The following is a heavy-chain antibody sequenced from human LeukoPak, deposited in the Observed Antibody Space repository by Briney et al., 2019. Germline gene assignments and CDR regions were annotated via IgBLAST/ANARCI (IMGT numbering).Heavy chain of an antibody. CDR2: IKQDGSEK. CDR3: ARLSGSYYNVDAFDI. J-gene: IGHJ3*02. CDR1: GFTFSSYW. Sequence: GGSLRLSCAPSGFTFSSYWMSWVRQAPGKGVEWVAHIKQDGSEKYYVDSVKGRFTISRDNAKNSLYLQMNSLRAEDTAVYYCARLSGSYYNVDAFDIWGQGTMVTVSS. V-gene: IGHV3-7*03. D-gene: IGHD3-10*01.